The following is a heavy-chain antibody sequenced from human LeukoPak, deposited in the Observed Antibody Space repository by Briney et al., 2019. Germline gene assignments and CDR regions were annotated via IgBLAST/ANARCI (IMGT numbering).Heavy chain of an antibody. V-gene: IGHV1-69*01. Sequence: GSSVKVSCKASGGTFSSYAISWVRQAPGQGLEWMGGIIPIFGTANYAQKFQGRATITADESTSTAYMELSSLRSEDTAVYYCAKDGGLWVSAHWGDSWGRGTLVTVSS. CDR3: AKDGGLWVSAHWGDS. D-gene: IGHD7-27*01. CDR2: IIPIFGTA. J-gene: IGHJ4*02. CDR1: GGTFSSYA.